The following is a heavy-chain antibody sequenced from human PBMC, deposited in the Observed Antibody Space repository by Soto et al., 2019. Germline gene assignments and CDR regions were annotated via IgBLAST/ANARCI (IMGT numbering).Heavy chain of an antibody. V-gene: IGHV4-31*03. CDR1: GGSISSDNYF. J-gene: IGHJ3*02. CDR3: AREVNSADASDAFDI. D-gene: IGHD1-20*01. CDR2: IDYIGRA. Sequence: SETLSLTCTVSGGSISSDNYFWSWIRQHPGKGLEWIGYIDYIGRAYYNPSLKSRVTTSVDTSKNQFSLRLSSVTVADTATYYCAREVNSADASDAFDIWGQGTVVTVSS.